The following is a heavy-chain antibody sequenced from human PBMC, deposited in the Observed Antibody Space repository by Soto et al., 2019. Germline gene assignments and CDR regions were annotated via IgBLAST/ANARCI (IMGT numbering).Heavy chain of an antibody. Sequence: GGSLRLSCAASGFTFSSYAMSWVRQAPGKGLEWVSAISGSGGSTYYADSVKGRFTISRDNSKNTLYLQMNSLRAEDTAVYYCAKAPSRYCSGGSCYSHYWGQGTLVTVSS. V-gene: IGHV3-23*01. J-gene: IGHJ4*02. CDR2: ISGSGGST. CDR3: AKAPSRYCSGGSCYSHY. CDR1: GFTFSSYA. D-gene: IGHD2-15*01.